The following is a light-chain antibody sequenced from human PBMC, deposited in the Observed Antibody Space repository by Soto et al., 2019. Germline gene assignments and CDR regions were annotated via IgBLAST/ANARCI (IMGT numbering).Light chain of an antibody. J-gene: IGKJ3*01. CDR1: QSVSSN. Sequence: EIVMTQSPATLSVSPGERATLSCRASQSVSSNLAWYQQKPGQAPRLLIYGASTRATVIPARFSGSGSGTEFTRTISSLQSEDFAVYYCQQYSNWPITFGPGTKVDIK. V-gene: IGKV3-15*01. CDR2: GAS. CDR3: QQYSNWPIT.